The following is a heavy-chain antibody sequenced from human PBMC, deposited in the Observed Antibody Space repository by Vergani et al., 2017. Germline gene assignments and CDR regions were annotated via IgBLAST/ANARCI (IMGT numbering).Heavy chain of an antibody. CDR3: ARAAGRSEAPVDAFDI. D-gene: IGHD3-10*01. Sequence: QVQLVESGGGVVQPGRSLRFSCAASGFTFSSYAMHWVRQAPGKGLEWVAVISYDGGNKYYADSVKGRFTISRDNSKNTLYLQMNSLRAEDTAVYYCARAAGRSEAPVDAFDIWGQGTMVTVSS. V-gene: IGHV3-30-3*01. CDR1: GFTFSSYA. J-gene: IGHJ3*02. CDR2: ISYDGGNK.